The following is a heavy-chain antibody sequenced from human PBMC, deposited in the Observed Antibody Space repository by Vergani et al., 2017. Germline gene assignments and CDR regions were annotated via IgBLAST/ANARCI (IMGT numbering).Heavy chain of an antibody. CDR2: ISWNSGSI. Sequence: EVQLVESGGGLVQPGRSLRLSCAASGFTFDDYAMHWVRQAPGKGLEWVSGISWNSGSIGYADSVKGRFTISRDNATNSLYLQMNSLRAEDTALYYCAKEISVDTAMVAGDAFDIWGQGTMVTVSS. V-gene: IGHV3-9*01. CDR1: GFTFDDYA. D-gene: IGHD5-18*01. J-gene: IGHJ3*02. CDR3: AKEISVDTAMVAGDAFDI.